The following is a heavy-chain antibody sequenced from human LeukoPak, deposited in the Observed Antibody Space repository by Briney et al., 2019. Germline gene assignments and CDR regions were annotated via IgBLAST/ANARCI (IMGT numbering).Heavy chain of an antibody. CDR1: GYTFTGYY. CDR2: INPNSGGT. D-gene: IGHD2-2*01. V-gene: IGHV1-2*02. CDR3: ARESAGPNCSSASCYFRRVN. Sequence: ALVKVSCKASGYTFTGYYMHWVRQAPGQGLEWMGWINPNSGGTNYAQKFQGRVTMTRDTSISTAYMELSRLRSDDTAVYYCARESAGPNCSSASCYFRRVNWGQGTLVTVSS. J-gene: IGHJ4*02.